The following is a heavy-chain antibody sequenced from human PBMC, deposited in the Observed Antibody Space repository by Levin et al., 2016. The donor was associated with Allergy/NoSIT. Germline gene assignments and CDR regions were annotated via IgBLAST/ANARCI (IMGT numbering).Heavy chain of an antibody. CDR2: INHSGST. D-gene: IGHD6-13*01. Sequence: SETLSLTCAVYGGSFSGYYWSWIRQPPGKGLEWIGEINHSGSTDYNPSLKSRVTISVDTSKNQFSLKLSSVTAADTAVYYCARGRIAASHYYGMDVWGQGTTVTVS. CDR1: GGSFSGYY. V-gene: IGHV4-34*01. CDR3: ARGRIAASHYYGMDV. J-gene: IGHJ6*02.